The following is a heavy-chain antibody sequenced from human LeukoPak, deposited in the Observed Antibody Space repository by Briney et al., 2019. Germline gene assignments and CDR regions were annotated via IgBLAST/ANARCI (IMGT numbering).Heavy chain of an antibody. J-gene: IGHJ4*02. D-gene: IGHD6-13*01. CDR3: TIKYDSSWYSPFDY. CDR2: IYPGDSDT. CDR1: GYSFTSYW. V-gene: IGHV5-51*01. Sequence: RGESLKISCKGSGYSFTSYWIGWVRQMPGKGLEWMGIIYPGDSDTGYSPSFQGQVTTSADKSISTAYLQWSSLKASDTAMYYCTIKYDSSWYSPFDYWGQGTLVTVSS.